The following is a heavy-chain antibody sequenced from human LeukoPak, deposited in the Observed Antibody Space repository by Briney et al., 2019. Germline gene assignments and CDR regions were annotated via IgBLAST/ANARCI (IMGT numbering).Heavy chain of an antibody. CDR2: ISGSGGST. J-gene: IGHJ5*02. CDR1: GFTFSTYS. V-gene: IGHV3-23*01. Sequence: GGSLRLSCAASGFTFSTYSMNWVRQAPGKGLEWVSAISGSGGSTYYADSVKGRFTISRDNSKNTLYLQMNSLRAEDTAVYYCAKITTMIVVARFDPWGQGTLVTVSS. D-gene: IGHD3-22*01. CDR3: AKITTMIVVARFDP.